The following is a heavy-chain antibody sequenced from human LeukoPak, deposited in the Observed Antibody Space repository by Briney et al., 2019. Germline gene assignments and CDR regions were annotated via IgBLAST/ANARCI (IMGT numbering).Heavy chain of an antibody. V-gene: IGHV4-39*01. Sequence: PSETLSLTCTVSGGSISSSSYYWGWIRQPPGKGLEWIGSIYYSGSTYYNPSLKSRVTISVDTSKNQFSLKLSSVTAADTAVYYCARHQVTIFGVVIMNFQHWGQGTLVTVSS. CDR2: IYYSGST. CDR3: ARHQVTIFGVVIMNFQH. J-gene: IGHJ1*01. CDR1: GGSISSSSYY. D-gene: IGHD3-3*01.